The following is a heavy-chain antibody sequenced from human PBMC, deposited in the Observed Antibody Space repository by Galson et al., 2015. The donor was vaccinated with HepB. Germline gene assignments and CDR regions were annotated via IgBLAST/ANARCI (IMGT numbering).Heavy chain of an antibody. CDR3: ARGPPTSSGPTGYYYYMDV. V-gene: IGHV3-53*01. J-gene: IGHJ6*03. CDR1: GFTVSSNY. Sequence: SLRLSCAASGFTVSSNYMSWVRQAPGKGLEWVSVIYSGGSTYYADSVKGRFTISRDNSKNTLYLQMNSLRAEDTAVYYCARGPPTSSGPTGYYYYMDVWGKGTTVTVSS. CDR2: IYSGGST. D-gene: IGHD6-19*01.